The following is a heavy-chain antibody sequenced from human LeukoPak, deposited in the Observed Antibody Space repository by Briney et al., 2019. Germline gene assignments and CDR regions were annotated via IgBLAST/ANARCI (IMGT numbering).Heavy chain of an antibody. CDR1: GGSISSSSYY. D-gene: IGHD4/OR15-4a*01. Sequence: SETLSLTCTASGGSISSSSYYWGWIRQPPGKGLEWIGSIYYSGSTYYNPSLKSRVTISVDTSKNQFSLKLSSVTAADTAVYYCASLYGGPPGFYYYYMDVWGKGTTVTVSS. V-gene: IGHV4-39*01. CDR2: IYYSGST. J-gene: IGHJ6*03. CDR3: ASLYGGPPGFYYYYMDV.